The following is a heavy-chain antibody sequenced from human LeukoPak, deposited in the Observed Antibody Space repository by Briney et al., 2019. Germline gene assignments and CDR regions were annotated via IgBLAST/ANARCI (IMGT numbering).Heavy chain of an antibody. V-gene: IGHV4-59*08. J-gene: IGHJ4*02. D-gene: IGHD6-19*01. CDR2: IYYSGST. CDR3: ARQPTVKRGAVASNFDY. Sequence: PSETLSLTCTVSGGSISSYYWSWIRQPPGKGLEWIGYIYYSGSTNYNPSLKSRVTISVDTSRNQFSLSLRSVSAADTSLYYCARQPTVKRGAVASNFDYWGQGILVTVSS. CDR1: GGSISSYY.